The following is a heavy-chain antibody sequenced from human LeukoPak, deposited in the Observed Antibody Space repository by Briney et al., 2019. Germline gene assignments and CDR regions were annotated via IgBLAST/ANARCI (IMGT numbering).Heavy chain of an antibody. Sequence: GGSLRLSCAASGFTFSSYAMSWVRQAPGKGLEWVSAISGSGGSTYYADSVKGRFTISRDNSKNTLYLQMNSLRAEDTAVYYCVKDGYCSGGSCYSDYWGQGTLVTVSS. CDR3: VKDGYCSGGSCYSDY. J-gene: IGHJ4*02. D-gene: IGHD2-15*01. V-gene: IGHV3-23*01. CDR1: GFTFSSYA. CDR2: ISGSGGST.